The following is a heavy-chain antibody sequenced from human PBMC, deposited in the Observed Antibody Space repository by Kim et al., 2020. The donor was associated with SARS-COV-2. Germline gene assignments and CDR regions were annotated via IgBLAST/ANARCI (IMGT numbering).Heavy chain of an antibody. Sequence: SETLSLTCAVSGGSISSSNWWSWVRQPPGKGLEWIGEIYHSGSTNYNPSLKSRVTISVDKSKNQFSLKLSSVTAADTAVYYCARASGPFAAARNFDYWGQGTLVTVSS. CDR3: ARASGPFAAARNFDY. D-gene: IGHD3-10*01. CDR2: IYHSGST. J-gene: IGHJ4*02. V-gene: IGHV4-4*02. CDR1: GGSISSSNW.